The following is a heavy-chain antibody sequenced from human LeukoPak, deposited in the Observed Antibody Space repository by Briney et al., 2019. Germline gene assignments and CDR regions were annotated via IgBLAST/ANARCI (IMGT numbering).Heavy chain of an antibody. D-gene: IGHD6-13*01. V-gene: IGHV1-69*04. Sequence: ASVKVSCKASGGTFSSNAISWVRQAPGQGLEWMGRIIPILGIANYAQKFQGRVTITADKSTSTAYMELSSLRSEDTAVYYCASEIAAAGTGGFDYWGQGTLVTVSS. CDR1: GGTFSSNA. J-gene: IGHJ4*02. CDR3: ASEIAAAGTGGFDY. CDR2: IIPILGIA.